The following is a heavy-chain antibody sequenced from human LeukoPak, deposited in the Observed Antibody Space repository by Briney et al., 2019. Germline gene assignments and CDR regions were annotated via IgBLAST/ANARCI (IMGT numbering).Heavy chain of an antibody. J-gene: IGHJ4*02. V-gene: IGHV1-2*02. CDR2: INPNSGGT. CDR3: ARMRAYDFWSEGYFDY. CDR1: GYTFTGYY. D-gene: IGHD3-3*01. Sequence: GASVKVSCKASGYTFTGYYMHWVRQAPGQGLEWMGWINPNSGGTNYSQQFQGRVTMTRDTSISTAYMELSRMRSAATAVYYCARMRAYDFWSEGYFDYWGQGTLATVSS.